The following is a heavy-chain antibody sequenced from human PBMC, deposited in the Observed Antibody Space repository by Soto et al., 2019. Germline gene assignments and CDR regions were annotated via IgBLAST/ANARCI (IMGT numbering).Heavy chain of an antibody. Sequence: ASVKVSCKASGYTFTSYGISWVRQAPGQGLEWMGWISAYNGNTNYAQKLQGRVTMTTDTSTSTAYMELRSLRSDDTAVYYCARDITTFTTKVGVAVYYWGQGTLVTVSS. D-gene: IGHD3-22*01. CDR2: ISAYNGNT. CDR1: GYTFTSYG. V-gene: IGHV1-18*01. CDR3: ARDITTFTTKVGVAVYY. J-gene: IGHJ4*02.